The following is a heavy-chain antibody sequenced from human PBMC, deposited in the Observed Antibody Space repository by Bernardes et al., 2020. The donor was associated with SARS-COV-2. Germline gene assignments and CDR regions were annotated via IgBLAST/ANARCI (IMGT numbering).Heavy chain of an antibody. CDR2: GISIFHTT. CDR1: GGTISKYS. V-gene: IGHV1-69*13. D-gene: IGHD3-9*01. Sequence: SVKVSCKASGGTISKYSISWVRQAPGQGLEWMGGGISIFHTTNYSQKFQGRITIAADESTSTAYMELSSLRSEDTAVYYCANLTYPKSDQNSYQHAVDVWGQGTTVTVSS. CDR3: ANLTYPKSDQNSYQHAVDV. J-gene: IGHJ6*02.